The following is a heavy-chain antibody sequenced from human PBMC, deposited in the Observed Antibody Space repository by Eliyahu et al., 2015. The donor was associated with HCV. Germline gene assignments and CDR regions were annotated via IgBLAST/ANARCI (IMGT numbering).Heavy chain of an antibody. J-gene: IGHJ4*02. D-gene: IGHD3-3*01. V-gene: IGHV1-2*02. CDR2: INPNSGGT. CDR3: ARGPRRFLEWSKSFYFDY. Sequence: QVQLVQSGAEVKKPGASVKVSCKASGYTFTGXYMHWXRQAPGQGLXWMGWINPNSGGTNYAQKFQGRVTMTRDTSISTAYMELSRLRSDDTAVYYCARGPRRFLEWSKSFYFDYWGQGTLVTVSS. CDR1: GYTFTGXY.